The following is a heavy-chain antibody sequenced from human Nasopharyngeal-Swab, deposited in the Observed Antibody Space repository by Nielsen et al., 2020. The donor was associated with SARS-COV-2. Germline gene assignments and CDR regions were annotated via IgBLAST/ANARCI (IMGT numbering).Heavy chain of an antibody. V-gene: IGHV4-59*01. J-gene: IGHJ6*02. D-gene: IGHD3-3*01. CDR3: ARDRVTGFLGQVYYYYGMDV. Sequence: CIRRPPGKGLEWIGYIYYSGSTNYNPSLKSRVTISVDTSKNQFSLKLSSVTAADTAVYYCARDRVTGFLGQVYYYYGMDVWGQGTTVTVSS. CDR2: IYYSGST.